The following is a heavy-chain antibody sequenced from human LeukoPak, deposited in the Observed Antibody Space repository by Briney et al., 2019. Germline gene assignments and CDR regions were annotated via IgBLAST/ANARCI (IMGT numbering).Heavy chain of an antibody. CDR3: AKDRYCTSSSCPIDY. D-gene: IGHD2-2*01. V-gene: IGHV3-9*01. CDR1: GFTFSSYW. J-gene: IGHJ4*02. Sequence: GGSLRLSCAASGFTFSSYWMSWVRQAPGKGLEWVSGINWKSDKIGYADSVKGRFTISRDNSKNSLYLQMNSLRVEDTALYYCAKDRYCTSSSCPIDYWGQGTMVTVSS. CDR2: INWKSDKI.